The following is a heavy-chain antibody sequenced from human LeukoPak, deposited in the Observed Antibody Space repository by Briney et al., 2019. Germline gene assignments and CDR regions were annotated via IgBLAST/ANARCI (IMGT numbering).Heavy chain of an antibody. CDR2: IRYDGSNK. D-gene: IGHD6-13*01. Sequence: GGSLRLSCAASGFTFSSYGMHWVRQAPGKGLEWVAFIRYDGSNKYYADSVKGRFTISRDNSKNTLYLQMGSLRAEDMAVYYCARAHSSSGAFDIWGQGTMVTVSS. CDR1: GFTFSSYG. CDR3: ARAHSSSGAFDI. V-gene: IGHV3-30*02. J-gene: IGHJ3*02.